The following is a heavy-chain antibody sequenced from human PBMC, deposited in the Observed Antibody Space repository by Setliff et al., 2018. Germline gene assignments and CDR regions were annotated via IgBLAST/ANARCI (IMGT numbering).Heavy chain of an antibody. Sequence: GGSLRLSCAASGLPVSGNYMSWVRQAPGKGPEWVSIIYSDGRTFYADSVKGRFLISRDNSKNTLYLQMSSLRAEDTAVYYCPRGIVAPSRWDYFDYWGQGTLVTVSS. CDR2: IYSDGRT. CDR1: GLPVSGNY. D-gene: IGHD1-26*01. V-gene: IGHV3-66*01. J-gene: IGHJ4*02. CDR3: PRGIVAPSRWDYFDY.